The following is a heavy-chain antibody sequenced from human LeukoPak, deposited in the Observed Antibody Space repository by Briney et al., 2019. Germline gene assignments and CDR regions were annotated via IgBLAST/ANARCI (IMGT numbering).Heavy chain of an antibody. V-gene: IGHV3-23*01. CDR2: ISGSGGST. Sequence: GGSLRLSCAASGFTFSSYAMSWVRQAPGKGLEWVSAISGSGGSTYYADSVKGRFTISRDNSKNTLYLQMNSLRAEDTAVYYCAKGVASMVRGVNDAFDIWGQGTMSPSLQ. CDR1: GFTFSSYA. D-gene: IGHD3-10*01. J-gene: IGHJ3*02. CDR3: AKGVASMVRGVNDAFDI.